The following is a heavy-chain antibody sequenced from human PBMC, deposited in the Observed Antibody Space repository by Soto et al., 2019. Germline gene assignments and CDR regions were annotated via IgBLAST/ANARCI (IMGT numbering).Heavy chain of an antibody. V-gene: IGHV4-61*01. CDR2: IYHTGST. D-gene: IGHD4-4*01. J-gene: IGHJ5*02. CDR1: GGSVSSSSHY. Sequence: PSETLSLTCTVSGGSVSSSSHYWSWIRQPPGKGLEWIAYIYHTGSTSYNPSPKSRVTISVDMSKNQFSLRLDSVTAADTAVYYCARASNYWWFDPWGQGTLVTSPQ. CDR3: ARASNYWWFDP.